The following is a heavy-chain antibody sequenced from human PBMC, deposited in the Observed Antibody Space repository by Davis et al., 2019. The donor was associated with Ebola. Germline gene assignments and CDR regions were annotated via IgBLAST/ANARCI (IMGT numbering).Heavy chain of an antibody. J-gene: IGHJ6*02. CDR1: GCTFSSYA. CDR2: IIPILGIA. V-gene: IGHV1-69*04. Sequence: SVKVSCKASGCTFSSYAISWVRQAPGQGLEWMGRIIPILGIANYAQKFQGRVTITADKSTSTAYMELSSLRSEDTAVYYCAKPPTVTREYYYYGMDVWGQGTTVTVSS. D-gene: IGHD4-17*01. CDR3: AKPPTVTREYYYYGMDV.